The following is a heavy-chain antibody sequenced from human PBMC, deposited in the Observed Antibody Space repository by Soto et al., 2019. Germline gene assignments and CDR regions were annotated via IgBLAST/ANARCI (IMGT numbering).Heavy chain of an antibody. J-gene: IGHJ5*02. CDR2: IIGSSTYI. CDR1: GFTFSDYT. D-gene: IGHD6-13*01. CDR3: ARDLIRSSWFLTGFDP. V-gene: IGHV3-21*01. Sequence: EVQLVESGGGLVKPGGSLRLSCAASGFTFSDYTMNWVRQAPGKGLEWVSSIIGSSTYISYADSVKGRFTISRDNAKNTLFLQMNSLGSEDTSVYYCARDLIRSSWFLTGFDPWGQGTLVTVSS.